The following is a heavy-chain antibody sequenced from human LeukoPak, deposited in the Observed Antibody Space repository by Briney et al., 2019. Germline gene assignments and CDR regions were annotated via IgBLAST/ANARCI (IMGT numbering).Heavy chain of an antibody. CDR3: AKGSPMTTEYYFDY. CDR2: IWYDGSNK. Sequence: GGSLRPSCAASGFTFSSYGMHWVRQAPGKGLEWVAVIWYDGSNKYYADSVKGRFTISRDNSKNTLYLQMNSLRAEDTAVYYCAKGSPMTTEYYFDYWGQGTLVTVSS. V-gene: IGHV3-30*02. D-gene: IGHD4-17*01. J-gene: IGHJ4*02. CDR1: GFTFSSYG.